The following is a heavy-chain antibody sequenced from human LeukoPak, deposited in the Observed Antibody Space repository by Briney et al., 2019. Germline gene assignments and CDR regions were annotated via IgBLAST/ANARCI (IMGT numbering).Heavy chain of an antibody. V-gene: IGHV3-48*01. J-gene: IGHJ4*02. D-gene: IGHD4-17*01. CDR2: ISDSSGTI. Sequence: GGSLRLSCAASGFTFNTYSMNWVRQAPGKGLEWISYISDSSGTIYYADSVKGRFTISRDNAKNSLYLQMNSLRAEDTAVYYCARRPYGDYVDALDYWGQGTLVTVSS. CDR1: GFTFNTYS. CDR3: ARRPYGDYVDALDY.